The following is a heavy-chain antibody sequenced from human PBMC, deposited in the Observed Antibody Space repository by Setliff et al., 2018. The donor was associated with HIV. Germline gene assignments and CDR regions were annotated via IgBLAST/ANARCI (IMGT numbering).Heavy chain of an antibody. V-gene: IGHV1-69*13. CDR2: INPLFGAA. J-gene: IGHJ4*02. CDR1: GYTLAGYF. CDR3: ARETEVKGYYDSSGSWGLGY. D-gene: IGHD3-22*01. Sequence: GASVKVSCKASGYTLAGYFMHWVRQAPGQGLEWMGWINPLFGAAKYAQKFQGRVTITADESTSIAYMELSTLTSDDTAVYYCARETEVKGYYDSSGSWGLGYWGQGTLVTVSS.